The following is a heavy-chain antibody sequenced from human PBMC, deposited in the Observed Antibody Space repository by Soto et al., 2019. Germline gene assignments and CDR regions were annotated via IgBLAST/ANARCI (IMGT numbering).Heavy chain of an antibody. Sequence: PGGSLRLSCKASGFTFETYGMNWVRQAPGKGLEWVASISASSASIYYADSLGGRFTIPRDNANNSVSLLMKRLRHEDTAMYYCARDWRDLGDFNWFDPWGQGTLVTVSS. J-gene: IGHJ5*02. CDR3: ARDWRDLGDFNWFDP. CDR2: ISASSASI. CDR1: GFTFETYG. V-gene: IGHV3-21*01. D-gene: IGHD4-17*01.